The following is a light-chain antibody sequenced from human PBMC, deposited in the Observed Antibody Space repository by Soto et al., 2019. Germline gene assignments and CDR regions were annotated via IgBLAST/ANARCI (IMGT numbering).Light chain of an antibody. Sequence: EIVLTQSPATLSLSPGERATLSCRASQSVSSCYLAWYQQKPGQAPRLLIYAASSRATGIPDRFSGSGSGTEFTLTISRLEPEDFAVYYCQQYGSSPLLTFGGGTKVEIK. CDR1: QSVSSCY. V-gene: IGKV3-20*01. CDR3: QQYGSSPLLT. J-gene: IGKJ4*02. CDR2: AAS.